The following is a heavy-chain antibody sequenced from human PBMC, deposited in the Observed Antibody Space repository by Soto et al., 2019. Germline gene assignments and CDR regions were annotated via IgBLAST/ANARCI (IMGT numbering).Heavy chain of an antibody. V-gene: IGHV1-18*01. Sequence: ASVKVSCKASGYTFTSYGISWVRQAPGQGLEWMGWISAYNGNTNYAQKLQGRVTMTTDTSTSTAYMELRSLRSDDTAVYYCARASIAARLSHGDYYYYGMDVWGQGTTVTVSS. J-gene: IGHJ6*02. CDR2: ISAYNGNT. D-gene: IGHD6-6*01. CDR3: ARASIAARLSHGDYYYYGMDV. CDR1: GYTFTSYG.